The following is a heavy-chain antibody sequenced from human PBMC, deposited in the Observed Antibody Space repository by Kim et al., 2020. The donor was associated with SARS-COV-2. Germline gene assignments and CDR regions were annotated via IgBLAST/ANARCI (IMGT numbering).Heavy chain of an antibody. CDR1: GFTFSSYG. V-gene: IGHV3-33*01. D-gene: IGHD6-19*01. CDR3: ARQPRGYSSGWYGEDY. Sequence: GGSLRLSCAASGFTFSSYGMHWVRQAPGKGLEWVAVIWYDGSNKYYADSVKGRFTISRDNSKNTLYLQMNSLRAEDTAVYYCARQPRGYSSGWYGEDYWGQGTLVTVSS. J-gene: IGHJ4*02. CDR2: IWYDGSNK.